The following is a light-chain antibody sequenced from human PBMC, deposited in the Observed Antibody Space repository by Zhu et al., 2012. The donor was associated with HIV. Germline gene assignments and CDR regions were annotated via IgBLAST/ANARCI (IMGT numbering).Light chain of an antibody. J-gene: IGKJ2*01. CDR2: AAS. Sequence: DIQLTQSPSFLSASVGDRVTITCRASQDISDYLAWYQQKPGRAPQLLVYAASTVPAGVPSRFSGSGSATEFTLSISSLQPEDFATYYCQQFNSYPYTFGQGTK. CDR3: QQFNSYPYT. V-gene: IGKV1-9*01. CDR1: QDISDY.